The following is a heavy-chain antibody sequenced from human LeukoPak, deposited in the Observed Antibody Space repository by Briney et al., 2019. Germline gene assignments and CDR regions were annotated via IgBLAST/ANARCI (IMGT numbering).Heavy chain of an antibody. CDR1: GFTVSAYW. CDR2: INQDGSDT. V-gene: IGHV3-7*01. J-gene: IGHJ4*02. Sequence: GGSLRLSCAASGFTVSAYWMSWVRQAPGKGLEWVATINQDGSDTFYVDSVKGRFTISTDNSKNSLYLQMNSLRAEDTAVYYCAKGTLEYWGQGTLASVSS. CDR3: AKGTLEY.